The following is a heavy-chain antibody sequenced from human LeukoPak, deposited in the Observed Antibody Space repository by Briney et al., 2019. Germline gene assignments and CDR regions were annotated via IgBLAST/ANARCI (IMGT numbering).Heavy chain of an antibody. CDR3: ARHSHGDYSKYYFDY. CDR2: IYYSGST. CDR1: GGSISSYY. J-gene: IGHJ4*02. V-gene: IGHV4-39*01. Sequence: SSETLSLTCTVSGGSISSYYWGWIRQPPGKGLEWIGSIYYSGSTYYNPSLKSRVTISVDTSKNQFSLKLSSVTAADTAVYYCARHSHGDYSKYYFDYWGQGTLVTVSS. D-gene: IGHD4-17*01.